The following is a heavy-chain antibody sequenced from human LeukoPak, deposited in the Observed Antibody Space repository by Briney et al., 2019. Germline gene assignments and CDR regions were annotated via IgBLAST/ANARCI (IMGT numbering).Heavy chain of an antibody. D-gene: IGHD2-2*01. CDR3: ASQYCGSTSCYGFDAFDI. CDR2: ISSSSSYI. CDR1: GFTFSSYS. Sequence: GGSLRLSCAASGFTFSSYSINWVRQAPGKGLEWVSSISSSSSYIYYADSVKGRFTISRDNAKNTLYLQMNSLRAEDTAVYYCASQYCGSTSCYGFDAFDIWGQGTKVTVSS. J-gene: IGHJ3*02. V-gene: IGHV3-21*01.